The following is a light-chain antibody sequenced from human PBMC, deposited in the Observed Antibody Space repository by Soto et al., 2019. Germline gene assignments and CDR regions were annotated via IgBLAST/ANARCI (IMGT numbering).Light chain of an antibody. V-gene: IGKV3-20*01. Sequence: SVLTHSPFTRSLSPGERSTLSCRTSQSLSNNYLAWYQQKPGQAPRLLIYGASSRANGIPDRFSGSGSGTEFNLSISRLENEDFAVYQCKQYSRMWKFGQGNKVDIK. CDR2: GAS. J-gene: IGKJ1*01. CDR3: KQYSRMWK. CDR1: QSLSNNY.